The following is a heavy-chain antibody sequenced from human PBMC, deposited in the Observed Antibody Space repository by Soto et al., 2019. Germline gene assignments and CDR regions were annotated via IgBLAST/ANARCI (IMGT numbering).Heavy chain of an antibody. V-gene: IGHV3-30*04. CDR3: ARGSSWYKSVYYFDY. D-gene: IGHD6-13*01. J-gene: IGHJ4*02. Sequence: GGSLRLSCAASGFTFSSYAMHWVRQAPGKGLEWVAVISYDGSNKYYADSVKGRFTISRDNSKNTLYLQMNSLRAEDTAVYYCARGSSWYKSVYYFDYWGQGTLVTVSS. CDR2: ISYDGSNK. CDR1: GFTFSSYA.